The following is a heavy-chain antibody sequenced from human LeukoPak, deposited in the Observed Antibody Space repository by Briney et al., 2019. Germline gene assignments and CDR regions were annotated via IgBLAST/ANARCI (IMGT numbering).Heavy chain of an antibody. J-gene: IGHJ5*02. CDR1: GGSISSGSYY. CDR2: IYTSGST. D-gene: IGHD3-3*01. CDR3: ARGVTILGVVGNWFDP. V-gene: IGHV4-61*02. Sequence: SETLSLTCTVSGGSISSGSYYWSWIRQPAGKGLEWIGRIYTSGSTNYNPSLKSRVTISVDTSKNQFSLKLSSVTAADTAVYYCARGVTILGVVGNWFDPWGQGTLVTVSS.